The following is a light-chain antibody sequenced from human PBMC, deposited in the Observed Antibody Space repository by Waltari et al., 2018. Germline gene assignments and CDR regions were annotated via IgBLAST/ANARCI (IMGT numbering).Light chain of an antibody. CDR1: SDINVGDFI. CDR3: MFWPNNVWV. Sequence: QPVLTQPPSSSASPGDSARLTCTLPSDINVGDFIIYWYQQKPGSPPRFLLYYMSDSEKAQGSGGPTRFSGSKDASANAGILLISGLQSEDEADYYCMFWPNNVWVFGGGTKLTVL. CDR2: YMSDSEK. V-gene: IGLV5-37*01. J-gene: IGLJ3*02.